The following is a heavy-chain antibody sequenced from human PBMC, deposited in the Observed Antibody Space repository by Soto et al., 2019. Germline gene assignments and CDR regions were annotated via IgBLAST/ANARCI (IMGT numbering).Heavy chain of an antibody. CDR1: GYTFTSYG. Sequence: PRASVKVSCKASGYTFTSYGISWVRQAPGQGLEWMGWISAFNGITNYAQKLQGRVTMTTDTSTSTAYMELRSLRSDDTAVYYCASTPGQIDRFGAFDIWGQGTMVTGS. J-gene: IGHJ3*02. CDR2: ISAFNGIT. CDR3: ASTPGQIDRFGAFDI. D-gene: IGHD3-16*01. V-gene: IGHV1-18*01.